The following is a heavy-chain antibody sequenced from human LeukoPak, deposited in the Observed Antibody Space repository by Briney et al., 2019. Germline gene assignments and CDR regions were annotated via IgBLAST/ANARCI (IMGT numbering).Heavy chain of an antibody. D-gene: IGHD5-12*01. CDR3: ASTGRYSGYDSEVDY. CDR2: IKQDGGEK. V-gene: IGHV3-7*01. J-gene: IGHJ4*02. CDR1: GFTFSRYW. Sequence: PGGSLRLSCAASGFTFSRYWMKWVRQAPGKGLEWVANIKQDGGEKYYVDSVKGRFTISRDNAKNSLSLQMNSLRAEDTAVYYCASTGRYSGYDSEVDYWGQGTLVTVSS.